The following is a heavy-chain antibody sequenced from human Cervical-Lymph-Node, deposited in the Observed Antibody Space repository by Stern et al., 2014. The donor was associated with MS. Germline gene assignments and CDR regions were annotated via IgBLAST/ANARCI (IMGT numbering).Heavy chain of an antibody. CDR1: GDTFSDHS. Sequence: EHLVESGAEVKRPGSSVTVSCKSSGDTFSDHSISWVRRAPGPGLEWVGGVIPLFGAADYAQMFQVRVTITADESTTTAYMELSSLRSEDTAMYYCARGAYCGGDCYWGWFDSWGQGTLVTVSS. D-gene: IGHD2-21*02. CDR2: VIPLFGAA. V-gene: IGHV1-69*01. CDR3: ARGAYCGGDCYWGWFDS. J-gene: IGHJ5*01.